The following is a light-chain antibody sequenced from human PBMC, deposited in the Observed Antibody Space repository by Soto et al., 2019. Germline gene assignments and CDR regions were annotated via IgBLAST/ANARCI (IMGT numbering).Light chain of an antibody. CDR1: SSNIGAGYD. Sequence: QSVLTQPPSVSGAPGQRVTISCTGSSSNIGAGYDVHWYQQRPGAAPKLLISANINRPSGVPDRFSGSKSGTSASLAITGLQADDEGDYSCQSYDSTLSARYVFGTGTQLTVL. J-gene: IGLJ6*01. V-gene: IGLV1-40*01. CDR2: ANI. CDR3: QSYDSTLSARYV.